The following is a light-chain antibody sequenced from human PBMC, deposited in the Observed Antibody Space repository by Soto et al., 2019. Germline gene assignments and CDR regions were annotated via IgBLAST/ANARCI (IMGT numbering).Light chain of an antibody. CDR1: QNVSSN. CDR2: DAS. Sequence: EIVMTQSPAPLSVSPGERATLSCRASQNVSSNLAWYQQKPGQAPRLLIYDASARAAGIPARFSGSGSGTEFTLTIRSLQSEDFAVYYCQQYNNWPRTFGQGTKVEIK. J-gene: IGKJ1*01. V-gene: IGKV3-15*01. CDR3: QQYNNWPRT.